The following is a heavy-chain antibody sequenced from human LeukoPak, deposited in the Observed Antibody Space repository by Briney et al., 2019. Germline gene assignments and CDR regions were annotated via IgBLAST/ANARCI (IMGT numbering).Heavy chain of an antibody. V-gene: IGHV3-23*01. CDR2: IGGSGGST. CDR1: GFTFSSYA. J-gene: IGHJ4*02. D-gene: IGHD2-2*01. CDR3: AKVSCSSTSCYSFDGDYFDY. Sequence: GGSLRLSCAASGFTFSSYAMSWVRQAPGKGLEWVSAIGGSGGSTYYADSVKGRFTISRDNSKNTLYLQMNSLRAEDTAVYYCAKVSCSSTSCYSFDGDYFDYWGQGTLVTVSS.